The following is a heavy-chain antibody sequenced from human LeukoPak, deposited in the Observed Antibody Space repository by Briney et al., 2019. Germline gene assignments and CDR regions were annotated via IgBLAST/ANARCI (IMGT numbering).Heavy chain of an antibody. Sequence: ASVKVSCKASGYTFTSYGISWVRQAPGQGLEWMGWISAYNGNTNYAQKLQGRVTMTTDTSTSTAYMELRSLRSDDTAVYYCARVGYYDSSGYYSYWGQGTLVTVSS. CDR2: ISAYNGNT. V-gene: IGHV1-18*01. CDR3: ARVGYYDSSGYYSY. CDR1: GYTFTSYG. D-gene: IGHD3-22*01. J-gene: IGHJ4*02.